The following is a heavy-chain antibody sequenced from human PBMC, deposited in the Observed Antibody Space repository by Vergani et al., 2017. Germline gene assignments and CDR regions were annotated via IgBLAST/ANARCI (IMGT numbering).Heavy chain of an antibody. CDR2: IYHSGST. J-gene: IGHJ5*02. CDR3: ARGHYDILTGYYPHNWFDP. D-gene: IGHD3-9*01. Sequence: QVQLQESGPGLVKPSGTLSLTCAVSGGSISSSNWWSWVRQPPGKGLGWIGEIYHSGSTNYNPSLKSRVTISVDTSKNQFSLKLSSVTAADTAVYYCARGHYDILTGYYPHNWFDPWGQGTLVTVSS. V-gene: IGHV4-4*02. CDR1: GGSISSSNW.